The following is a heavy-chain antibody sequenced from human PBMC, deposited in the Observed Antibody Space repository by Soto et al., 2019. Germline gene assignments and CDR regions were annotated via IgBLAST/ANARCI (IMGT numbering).Heavy chain of an antibody. J-gene: IGHJ4*02. Sequence: EVQLVESGGGLVQPGGSLRLSCAVSGFTVSTNYMSWVRQAPGKGPECVSLIYSDGSTYYADSVRGRFTTSRDTSKNTVYLQMDNLGAEDTAVYQCAGDSSYYGSGRGVLDYWGQGTLVTVSS. CDR1: GFTVSTNY. CDR2: IYSDGST. CDR3: AGDSSYYGSGRGVLDY. V-gene: IGHV3-66*01. D-gene: IGHD3-10*01.